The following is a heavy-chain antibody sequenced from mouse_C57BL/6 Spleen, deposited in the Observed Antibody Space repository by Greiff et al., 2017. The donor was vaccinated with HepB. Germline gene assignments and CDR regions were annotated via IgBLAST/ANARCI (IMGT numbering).Heavy chain of an antibody. Sequence: VQLKESGPELVKPGASVKISCKASGYSFTGYYMNWVKQSPEKSLEWIGEINPSTGGTTYNQKFKAKATLTVDKSSSTAYMQLKSLTSEDSAVYYCARSGTTVDYWGQGTTLTVSS. CDR1: GYSFTGYY. J-gene: IGHJ2*01. CDR3: ARSGTTVDY. D-gene: IGHD1-1*01. V-gene: IGHV1-42*01. CDR2: INPSTGGT.